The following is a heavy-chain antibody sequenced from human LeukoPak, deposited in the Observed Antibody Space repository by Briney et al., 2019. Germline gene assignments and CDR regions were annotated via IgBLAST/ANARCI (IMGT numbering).Heavy chain of an antibody. J-gene: IGHJ4*02. CDR2: MSPNSGDT. D-gene: IGHD1-26*01. CDR1: GYTLTSYD. Sequence: GASVKVSCKASGYTLTSYDFNWLRQATGQRPEWMGWMSPNSGDTGYAQKFQDRVTMTRNTSISTAYMELSSLRSDDTAVYYCAKIGSSHDFDYWGQGTLITVSS. CDR3: AKIGSSHDFDY. V-gene: IGHV1-8*01.